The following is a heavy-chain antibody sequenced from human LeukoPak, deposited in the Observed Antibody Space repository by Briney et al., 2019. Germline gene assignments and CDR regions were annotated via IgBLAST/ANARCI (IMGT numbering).Heavy chain of an antibody. Sequence: SETLSLTCAVYGGSFSGYYWSWIRQPPGKGLEWIGEINHSGSTDYNPSLKSRVTISVDTSKNQFSLKLSSVTAADTAVYYRARKGRGWYSGFVLTPFDYWGQGTLVTVSS. J-gene: IGHJ4*02. V-gene: IGHV4-34*01. CDR1: GGSFSGYY. CDR3: ARKGRGWYSGFVLTPFDY. D-gene: IGHD6-19*01. CDR2: INHSGST.